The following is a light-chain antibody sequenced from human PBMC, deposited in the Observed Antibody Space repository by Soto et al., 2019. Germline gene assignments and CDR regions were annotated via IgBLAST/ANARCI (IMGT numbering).Light chain of an antibody. Sequence: FVLTQSPATLSFSPWERATLSCRASQSVSSYLAWYQQKPGQAPRLLIYDVSNRATGIPARFSGSGSGTDFTLTISSLEPEDFAVYYCQQRGTFGGGTKVDIK. V-gene: IGKV3-11*01. J-gene: IGKJ4*01. CDR2: DVS. CDR3: QQRGT. CDR1: QSVSSY.